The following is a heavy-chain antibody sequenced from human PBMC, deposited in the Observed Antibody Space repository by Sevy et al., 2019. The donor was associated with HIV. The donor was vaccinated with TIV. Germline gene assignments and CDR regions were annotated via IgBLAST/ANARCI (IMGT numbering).Heavy chain of an antibody. J-gene: IGHJ4*02. CDR2: ISDGGAFI. Sequence: GGSLRLSCADSGFNFSSHKMNWIRQAPGKGLEWVAYISDGGAFIHYADSVKGRFTISRDNSKNSLYLQMNSLRADDTAVYYCAKEGAFWSGYYVDYWGQGTLVTVSS. D-gene: IGHD3-3*01. CDR1: GFNFSSHK. CDR3: AKEGAFWSGYYVDY. V-gene: IGHV3-48*03.